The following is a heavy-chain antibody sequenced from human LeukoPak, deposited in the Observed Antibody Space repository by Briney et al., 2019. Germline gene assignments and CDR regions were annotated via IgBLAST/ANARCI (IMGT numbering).Heavy chain of an antibody. J-gene: IGHJ5*02. Sequence: ASVKVSCKASGYTFTRYYINWVRQATGKGLEWMGWMNPNSGNTGYAQKFQGRVTMTRNTSISTAYMELSSLRSEDTAVYYCARGRYCSSTSCYTGVRNWFDPWGQGTLVTVSS. CDR3: ARGRYCSSTSCYTGVRNWFDP. CDR1: GYTFTRYY. D-gene: IGHD2-2*02. V-gene: IGHV1-8*01. CDR2: MNPNSGNT.